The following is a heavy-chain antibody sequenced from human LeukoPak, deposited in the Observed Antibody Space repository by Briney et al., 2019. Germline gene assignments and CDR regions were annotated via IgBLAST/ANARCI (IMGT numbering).Heavy chain of an antibody. V-gene: IGHV1-8*01. CDR3: ARPGGVWFGELGLGGMAF. CDR2: VNPNSGNT. Sequence: ASVKVSCKASEYTFASYDIYWVRQAAGQGLEWVGGVNPNSGNTGYAQKFQGRVTMTRNTSITTAYMELSGLTFEDTAVYYCARPGGVWFGELGLGGMAFWGQGTTVTVSS. J-gene: IGHJ6*02. D-gene: IGHD3-10*01. CDR1: EYTFASYD.